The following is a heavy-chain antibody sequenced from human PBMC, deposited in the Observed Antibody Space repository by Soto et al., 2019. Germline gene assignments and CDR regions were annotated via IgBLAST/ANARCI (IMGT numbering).Heavy chain of an antibody. V-gene: IGHV3-30*03. J-gene: IGHJ6*02. Sequence: QVQLVESGGGVVQPGGSLRLSCAGSGFTFSNSGMHWVSQAPGKGLEWVAVLAYDGSEKYYADSVKGRFTISRDNSKNTLYLQMNSLRVEDTAVYYCVRFFDYYGMDVWGQGTTVTVSS. CDR1: GFTFSNSG. D-gene: IGHD3-3*01. CDR3: VRFFDYYGMDV. CDR2: LAYDGSEK.